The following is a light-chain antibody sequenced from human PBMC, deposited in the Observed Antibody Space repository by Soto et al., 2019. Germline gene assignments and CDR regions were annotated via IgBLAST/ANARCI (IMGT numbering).Light chain of an antibody. J-gene: IGKJ4*01. CDR3: QQREA. CDR2: DAS. Sequence: EIVLTQSPATLSLSPGERATLSCRASQSVSSYLAWYQQKPGQAPRLLIYDASNRATGIPARFSGSGSGTDFTLTISSLEPEDFAVYYRQQREAFGGGTKVEIK. V-gene: IGKV3-11*01. CDR1: QSVSSY.